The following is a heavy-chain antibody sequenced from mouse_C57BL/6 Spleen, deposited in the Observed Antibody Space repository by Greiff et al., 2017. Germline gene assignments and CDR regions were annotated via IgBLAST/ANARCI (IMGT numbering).Heavy chain of an antibody. CDR1: GYTFTEYT. V-gene: IGHV1-62-2*01. CDR2: FYPGSGSI. CDR3: ARHEEGGSHWYFDV. J-gene: IGHJ1*03. Sequence: QVHVKQSGAELVKPGASVKLSCKASGYTFTEYTIHWVKQRSGQGLEWIGWFYPGSGSIKYNEKFKDKATLTADKSSSTVSMELSRLTSEDSAVYFCARHEEGGSHWYFDVWGTGTTVTVSS.